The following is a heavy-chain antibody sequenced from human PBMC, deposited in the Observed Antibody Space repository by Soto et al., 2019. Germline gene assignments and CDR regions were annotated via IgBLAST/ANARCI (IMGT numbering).Heavy chain of an antibody. CDR1: GGTLSSYA. CDR3: ARDRKGFPFDP. V-gene: IGHV1-69*01. CDR2: TITIFGTA. J-gene: IGHJ5*02. Sequence: QVQLVQSGAEVKTPGTSVKISCKASGGTLSSYAISWVRQAPGQGLEWMGGTITIFGTANYAQKFQGRVTITADESTSTAYMELSSLRSEDPAVYYCARDRKGFPFDPWGQGTLVTVSS.